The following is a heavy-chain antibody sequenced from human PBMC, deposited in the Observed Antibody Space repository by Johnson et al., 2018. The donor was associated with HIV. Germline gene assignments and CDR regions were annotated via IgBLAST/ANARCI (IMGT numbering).Heavy chain of an antibody. CDR3: VRVGYSSAYYRDAFDI. CDR1: GFTFSSYD. CDR2: ICTAGDT. V-gene: IGHV3-13*01. J-gene: IGHJ3*02. Sequence: VQLVESGGGLVQPGGSLRLSCAASGFTFSSYDMHWVRQATGKGLEWVSDICTAGDTYYPGSVTGRFTISRENAKNSLYLQMNSLTAGDMAVYYCVRVGYSSAYYRDAFDIWGQGTLVTVSS. D-gene: IGHD3-22*01.